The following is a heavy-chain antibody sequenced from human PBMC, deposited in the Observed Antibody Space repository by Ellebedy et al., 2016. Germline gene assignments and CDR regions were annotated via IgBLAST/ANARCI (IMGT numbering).Heavy chain of an antibody. CDR3: AKPTEDSSGYYPIDY. V-gene: IGHV3-30*18. D-gene: IGHD3-22*01. CDR2: ISYDGSNK. Sequence: GESLKISCAASGFTFSSYGMHWVRQAPGKGLEWVAVISYDGSNKYYADSVKGRFTISRDNSKNTLYLQMNSLRAEDTAVYYCAKPTEDSSGYYPIDYWGQGTLVTVSS. J-gene: IGHJ4*02. CDR1: GFTFSSYG.